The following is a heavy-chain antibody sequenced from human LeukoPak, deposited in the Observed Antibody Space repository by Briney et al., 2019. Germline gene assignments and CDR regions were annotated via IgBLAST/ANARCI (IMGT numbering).Heavy chain of an antibody. D-gene: IGHD3-22*01. CDR3: ARGGYYYDSSGYLNDAFDI. CDR1: GGSISSYY. Sequence: SETLSLTCTVSGGSISSYYWSWIRQPPGKGLEWIGYIYYSGSTNYNPSLKSRVTISVDTSKNQFSLKLSSVTAADTAVYYCARGGYYYDSSGYLNDAFDIWGQGTMVTVSS. V-gene: IGHV4-59*08. CDR2: IYYSGST. J-gene: IGHJ3*02.